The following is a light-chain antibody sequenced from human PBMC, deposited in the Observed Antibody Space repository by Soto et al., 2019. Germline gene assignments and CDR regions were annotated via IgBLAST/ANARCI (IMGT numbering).Light chain of an antibody. CDR2: SAS. V-gene: IGKV3-20*01. CDR1: QSVSRSY. J-gene: IGKJ1*01. CDR3: QQYGSTPWT. Sequence: EIVLTQSPGTLSLSPGERATLSCRASQSVSRSYLAWYQQKPGQAPRLLIYSASSRATGIPDRFSGSESGTDVTLTISRLEPEDFAVYYCQQYGSTPWTFGQGTKVEIK.